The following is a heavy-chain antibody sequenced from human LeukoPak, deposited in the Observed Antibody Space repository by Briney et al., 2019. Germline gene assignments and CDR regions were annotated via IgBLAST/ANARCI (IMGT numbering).Heavy chain of an antibody. D-gene: IGHD6-13*01. V-gene: IGHV3-33*01. CDR1: GFTFSSYG. CDR2: IWYDGSNK. CDR3: ARERGKQQLVRLDY. Sequence: PGRSLRLSCAASGFTFSSYGMHWVRQAPGKGLEWVAVIWYDGSNKYYADSVKGRFTISRDNSKNTLYLQMNSLRAEDTAVYYCARERGKQQLVRLDYWGQGTLVTVSS. J-gene: IGHJ4*02.